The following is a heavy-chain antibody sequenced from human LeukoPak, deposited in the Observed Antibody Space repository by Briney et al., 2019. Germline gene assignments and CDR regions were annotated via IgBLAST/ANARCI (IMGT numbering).Heavy chain of an antibody. CDR1: GYTFPNYD. CDR2: INPNSGNT. V-gene: IGHV1-8*03. J-gene: IGHJ5*02. CDR3: ARAIPLWKTLRRDWFDP. D-gene: IGHD3-10*01. Sequence: ASVKVSCKASGYTFPNYDINWVRQATGQGLEWMGWINPNSGNTGYAQKFQGRVTITRNTSISTAYMKLSSLRSDDTAVYYCARAIPLWKTLRRDWFDPWGQGTLVTVSS.